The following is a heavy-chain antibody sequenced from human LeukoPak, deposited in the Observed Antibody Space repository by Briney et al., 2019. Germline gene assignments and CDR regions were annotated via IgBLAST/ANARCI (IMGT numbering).Heavy chain of an antibody. V-gene: IGHV6-1*01. CDR2: TYYRSKWYN. CDR1: GDSVSSNSAA. D-gene: IGHD3-3*01. Sequence: SQTLSLTCAISGDSVSSNSAAWNWIRQSPSRGLEWLGRTYYRSKWYNDYAVSVKSRITINPDTSKNQFSLQLNSVTPEDTAVCYCARAHYDFWSGLNWFDPWGQGTLVTVSS. J-gene: IGHJ5*02. CDR3: ARAHYDFWSGLNWFDP.